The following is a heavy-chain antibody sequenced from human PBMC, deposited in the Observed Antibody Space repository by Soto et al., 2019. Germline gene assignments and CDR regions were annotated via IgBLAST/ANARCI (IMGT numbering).Heavy chain of an antibody. J-gene: IGHJ4*02. CDR2: IYCDGDK. D-gene: IGHD6-13*01. CDR1: GFSLSTSGVG. Sequence: QITLKESGPTLVKPTQTLTLTCTFSGFSLSTSGVGVGWIRQPPGKALEWLAVIYCDGDKRYSPSLKSRLTITKDTPKNQVVVPMTNMDPADTATYYCGHRTMIEIGTRSWYYLDQWGQGTLVTVSS. V-gene: IGHV2-5*02. CDR3: GHRTMIEIGTRSWYYLDQ.